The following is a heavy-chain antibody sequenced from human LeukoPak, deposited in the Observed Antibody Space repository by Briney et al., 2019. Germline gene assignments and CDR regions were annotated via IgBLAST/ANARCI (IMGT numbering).Heavy chain of an antibody. V-gene: IGHV3-30*04. Sequence: GGSLRLSCAASGFTFSSYAMHWVRQAPGKGLEWVAVISYDGSNKYYADSVKGRFTISRDNSKNTLYLQMNSLRAEDTAVYYCARGRGEMATITYFDYWGQGTLVTVSS. CDR3: ARGRGEMATITYFDY. J-gene: IGHJ4*02. D-gene: IGHD5-24*01. CDR2: ISYDGSNK. CDR1: GFTFSSYA.